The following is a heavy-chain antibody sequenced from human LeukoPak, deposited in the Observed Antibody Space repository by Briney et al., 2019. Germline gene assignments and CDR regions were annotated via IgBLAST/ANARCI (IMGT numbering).Heavy chain of an antibody. J-gene: IGHJ4*02. V-gene: IGHV3-23*01. Sequence: GGSLRLSCAASGFTVGSNYMSWVRQAPGQGLEWVSAISGSVGSTYYADSVKGRFTISRDNSKNTLYLQMNSLRAEDTAVYYCAKGNSYHDYWGQGILVTVSS. CDR1: GFTVGSNY. CDR2: ISGSVGST. CDR3: AKGNSYHDY. D-gene: IGHD3-16*02.